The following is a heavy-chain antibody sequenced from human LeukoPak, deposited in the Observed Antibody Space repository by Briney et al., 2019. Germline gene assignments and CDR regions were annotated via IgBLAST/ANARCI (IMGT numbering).Heavy chain of an antibody. D-gene: IGHD3-3*01. Sequence: GGSLRLSCAASGFTFSSYWMSWVRQAPGKGLEWVANIKQDGSEKYYVDSVKGRFTISRDNAKNSLYLQMNSLRAEDTAVYYCARDRGYDFWSGYSHFDYWGQGTLVTVSS. CDR2: IKQDGSEK. J-gene: IGHJ4*02. CDR3: ARDRGYDFWSGYSHFDY. CDR1: GFTFSSYW. V-gene: IGHV3-7*01.